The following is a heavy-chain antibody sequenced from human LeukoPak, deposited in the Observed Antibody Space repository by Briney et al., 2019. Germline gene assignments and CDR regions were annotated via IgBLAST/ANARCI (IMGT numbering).Heavy chain of an antibody. Sequence: GGSLRLSCAASGFTFSSYSMNWVRQAPGKGLEWVSSISSSSSYIYYADSVKGRFTISRDNAKNSLYLQMNSLRAEDTAVYHCARLDIAAAGTAAFDIWGQGTMVTVSS. J-gene: IGHJ3*02. CDR2: ISSSSSYI. CDR3: ARLDIAAAGTAAFDI. CDR1: GFTFSSYS. V-gene: IGHV3-21*01. D-gene: IGHD6-13*01.